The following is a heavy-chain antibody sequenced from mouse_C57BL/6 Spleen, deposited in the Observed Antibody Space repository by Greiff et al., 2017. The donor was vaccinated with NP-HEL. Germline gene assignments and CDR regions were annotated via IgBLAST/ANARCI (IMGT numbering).Heavy chain of an antibody. J-gene: IGHJ2*01. V-gene: IGHV1-4*01. CDR3: ARAGLITTVVIDY. Sequence: VQLQQSGAELARPGASVKMSCKASGYTFTSYTMHWVKQRPGQGLEWIGYINPSSGYTKYNQKFKDKATLTADKSSSTAYMQLSSLTSEDSAVYYCARAGLITTVVIDYWGQGTTLAVSS. D-gene: IGHD1-1*01. CDR1: GYTFTSYT. CDR2: INPSSGYT.